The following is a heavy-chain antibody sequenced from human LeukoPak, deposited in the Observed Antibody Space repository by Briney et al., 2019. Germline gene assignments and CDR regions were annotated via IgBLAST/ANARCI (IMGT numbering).Heavy chain of an antibody. CDR3: ARLDSGSYHDAFDI. J-gene: IGHJ3*02. V-gene: IGHV4-39*01. CDR2: IYYSGST. Sequence: SETLSLTCTVSGGSISSSSYYWGWIRQPPGKGLEWIGSIYYSGSTYYNPSLKSRVTISVDTSKNQFSLKLSSVTAADTAVYYCARLDSGSYHDAFDIWGQGTMVTVSS. CDR1: GGSISSSSYY. D-gene: IGHD1-26*01.